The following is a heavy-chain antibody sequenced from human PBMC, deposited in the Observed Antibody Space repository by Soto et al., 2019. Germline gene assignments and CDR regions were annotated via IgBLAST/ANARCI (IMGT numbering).Heavy chain of an antibody. CDR1: ADTFRNYA. CDR3: ASTKYDSSAYYYWYLGL. V-gene: IGHV1-69*06. J-gene: IGHJ2*01. D-gene: IGHD3-22*01. Sequence: QVELVQSGAEVKKPGSSVTVSCQASADTFRNYAISWVRQAPGQGLEWMGGIIPIFGTANYAQKVQGRVTSTADTSANTVYLELSSLRSEDTADYYCASTKYDSSAYYYWYLGLWGRGTLVTVSS. CDR2: IIPIFGTA.